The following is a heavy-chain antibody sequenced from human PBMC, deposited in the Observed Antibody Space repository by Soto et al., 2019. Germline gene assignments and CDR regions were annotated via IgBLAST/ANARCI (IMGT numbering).Heavy chain of an antibody. V-gene: IGHV4-59*01. Sequence: SETLSLTCTVSGGSISSYYWSWIRQPPGKGLEWIGYIYYSGSTNYNPSLKSRVTISVDTSKNQFSLKLSSVTAADTAVYYCARVGVLWFGELLAHRSPYYMDVWGKGTTVTVSS. D-gene: IGHD3-10*01. J-gene: IGHJ6*03. CDR1: GGSISSYY. CDR2: IYYSGST. CDR3: ARVGVLWFGELLAHRSPYYMDV.